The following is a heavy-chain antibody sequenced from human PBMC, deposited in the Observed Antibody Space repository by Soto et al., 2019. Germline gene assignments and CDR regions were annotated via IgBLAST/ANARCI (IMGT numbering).Heavy chain of an antibody. V-gene: IGHV3-53*01. CDR1: GFTVSSNY. D-gene: IGHD3-9*01. J-gene: IGHJ4*02. Sequence: PGGSLRLSCAASGFTVSSNYMSWVRQAPGKGLEWVSVIYSGGSTYYADSVKGRFTISRDNSKNTLYLQMNSLRAEDTAVYYCARALYYGILTGYYETSSYFDYWGQGTLVTVSS. CDR3: ARALYYGILTGYYETSSYFDY. CDR2: IYSGGST.